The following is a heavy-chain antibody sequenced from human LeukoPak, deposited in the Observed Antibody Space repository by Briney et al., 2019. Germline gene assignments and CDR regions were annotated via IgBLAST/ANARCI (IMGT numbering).Heavy chain of an antibody. CDR2: INPNSGGT. V-gene: IGHV1-2*02. J-gene: IGHJ4*02. D-gene: IGHD6-13*01. Sequence: ASVKVSCKASGYTFTGYYMHWVRQAPGQGLEWMGWINPNSGGTNYAQKFQGRVTMTRDTSISTAYMELSRLRSDDTAVYYCARDLQVLAAALYLDYWGQGTLVTVSS. CDR1: GYTFTGYY. CDR3: ARDLQVLAAALYLDY.